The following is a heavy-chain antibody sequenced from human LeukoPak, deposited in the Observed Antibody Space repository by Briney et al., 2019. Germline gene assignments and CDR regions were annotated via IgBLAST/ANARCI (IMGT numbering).Heavy chain of an antibody. CDR1: GGSISSGSYY. J-gene: IGHJ3*02. CDR2: IYTSGST. D-gene: IGHD2-2*03. CDR3: ARLDIVVVPAARGAFDI. V-gene: IGHV4-61*02. Sequence: SETLSLTCSVSGGSISSGSYYWSWIRQPAGKGLEWIGRIYTSGSTDYNPSLMSRLTISLDTSKNQFSLRLTSVTAADTAVYYCARLDIVVVPAARGAFDIWGQGTMVTVSS.